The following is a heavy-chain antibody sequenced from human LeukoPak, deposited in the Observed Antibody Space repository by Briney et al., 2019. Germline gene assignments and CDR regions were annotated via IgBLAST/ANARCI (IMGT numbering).Heavy chain of an antibody. CDR1: GYSLGKNYY. Sequence: ASETLSLTCAVSGYSLGKNYYWGWIRQPPGKGLEWIGRIYGTGSTSYNPSLVNRVTMSVDTSKNHFSLKLTSVTAADTAVYYCARYDSRGSASTRFDYWGQGILVTISS. V-gene: IGHV4-38-2*01. D-gene: IGHD3-16*01. J-gene: IGHJ4*02. CDR2: IYGTGST. CDR3: ARYDSRGSASTRFDY.